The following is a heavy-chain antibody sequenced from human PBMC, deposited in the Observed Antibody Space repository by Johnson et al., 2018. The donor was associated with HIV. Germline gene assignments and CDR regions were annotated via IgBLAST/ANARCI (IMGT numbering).Heavy chain of an antibody. V-gene: IGHV3-30*03. CDR2: ISYDGTDK. J-gene: IGHJ3*02. CDR1: GFTFSTYA. D-gene: IGHD2-15*01. Sequence: QVQLVESGGGVVRPVGSLRLSCAASGFTFSTYAMHWVRQAPGKGLEWLALISYDGTDKYYADSVKGRFTISRENAKNTLYLQMNSLRAEDRAVYYCAGDKRYWSGGCCHLGAFDIWGQGTMVTVSS. CDR3: AGDKRYWSGGCCHLGAFDI.